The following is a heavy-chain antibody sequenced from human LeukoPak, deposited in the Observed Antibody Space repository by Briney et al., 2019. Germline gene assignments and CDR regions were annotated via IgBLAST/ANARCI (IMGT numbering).Heavy chain of an antibody. D-gene: IGHD1-26*01. V-gene: IGHV3-21*01. CDR3: ARVLSGCETTRCELDY. CDR1: GFAFSTYS. J-gene: IGHJ4*02. Sequence: GGSLRLSCAASGFAFSTYSMNWVRQAPGKGLEWVSSISSSGFYIYYADSVKGRVTISRDNAKNSLYLQMNSLRAEDTAVYYCARVLSGCETTRCELDYWGQGTLVSLSS. CDR2: ISSSGFYI.